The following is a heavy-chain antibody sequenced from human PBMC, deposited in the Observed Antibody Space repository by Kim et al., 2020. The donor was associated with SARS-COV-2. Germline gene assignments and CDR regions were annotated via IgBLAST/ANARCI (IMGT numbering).Heavy chain of an antibody. CDR1: GGSISSSSYY. V-gene: IGHV4-39*07. CDR2: ISSSGST. J-gene: IGHJ3*02. CDR3: AREAEEQWGLRLLGEEAFDI. D-gene: IGHD5-12*01. Sequence: SETLSLTCNVSGGSISSSSYYWGWIRQPPGKGLEWIGSISSSGSTYYNPSLKSRLSISRDTSKNQFSLKLSSVTAADTAVYYCAREAEEQWGLRLLGEEAFDIWGQGTMVTVSS.